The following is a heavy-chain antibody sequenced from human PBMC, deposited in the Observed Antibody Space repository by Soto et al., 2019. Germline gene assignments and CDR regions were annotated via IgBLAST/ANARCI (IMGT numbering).Heavy chain of an antibody. CDR2: ISGSGGST. D-gene: IGHD2-15*01. V-gene: IGHV3-23*01. CDR3: AKGGIYCSGGSCYSVYYYYYYMDV. J-gene: IGHJ6*03. Sequence: EVQLLESGGGLVQPGGSLRLSCAASGFTFSSYAMSWVRQAPGKGLEWVSAISGSGGSTYYADSVKGRFTISRDNSKNTLYLQMNSLRAEDTAVYYCAKGGIYCSGGSCYSVYYYYYYMDVWGKGTTVTVSS. CDR1: GFTFSSYA.